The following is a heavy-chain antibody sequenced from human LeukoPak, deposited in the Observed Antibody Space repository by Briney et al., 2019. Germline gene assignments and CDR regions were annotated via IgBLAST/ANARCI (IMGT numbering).Heavy chain of an antibody. CDR2: ISYDGSNK. J-gene: IGHJ5*02. CDR1: GFTLSSYA. V-gene: IGHV3-30*04. Sequence: GRSLRLSCAASGFTLSSYAMHWVRQAPGKGLEWVAVISYDGSNKYYADSVKGRFTISRDNSKNTLYLQMNSLRAEDTAVYYCARDREVRGVTWFDPWGQGTLVTVSS. D-gene: IGHD3-10*01. CDR3: ARDREVRGVTWFDP.